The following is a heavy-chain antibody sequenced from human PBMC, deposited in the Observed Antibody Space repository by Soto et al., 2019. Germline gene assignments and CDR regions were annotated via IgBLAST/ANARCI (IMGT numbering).Heavy chain of an antibody. Sequence: QITLKESGPTLVKPTQTLTLTCTFSGFSLSTSGVGVVWIRQPPGKALEWLALIYWDDDKRYSPSLKSRLTITKDTSKNQVVLTMTNMDPVDTATYYCAHTLIPRYIYYYGMDVWGQGTTVTVSS. CDR3: AHTLIPRYIYYYGMDV. CDR2: IYWDDDK. J-gene: IGHJ6*02. V-gene: IGHV2-5*02. D-gene: IGHD1-26*01. CDR1: GFSLSTSGVG.